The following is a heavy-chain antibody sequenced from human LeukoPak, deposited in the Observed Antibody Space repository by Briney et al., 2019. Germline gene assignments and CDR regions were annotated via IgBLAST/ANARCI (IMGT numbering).Heavy chain of an antibody. J-gene: IGHJ4*02. D-gene: IGHD3-22*01. V-gene: IGHV4-4*07. CDR1: GGSISSYY. CDR2: IYTSGST. Sequence: SETLSPTCTVSGGSISSYYWSWIRQPAGKGLEWIGRIYTSGSTNYNPSLKSRVTMSVDTSKNQFSLKLSSVTAADTAVYYCARSLLTGYDSSGYSYYFDYWGQGTLVTVSS. CDR3: ARSLLTGYDSSGYSYYFDY.